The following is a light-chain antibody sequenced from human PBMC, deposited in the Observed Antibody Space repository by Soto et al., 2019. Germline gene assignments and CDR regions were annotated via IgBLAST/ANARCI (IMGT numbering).Light chain of an antibody. CDR3: QQYNNWPLP. Sequence: GGRVTITCRASQSISSWLAWYQQKPGKAPKLLIYDASSLESGVPSRFSGSGSETEFTLTISSLQSEDFAFYYCQQYNNWPLPFGGGTKV. CDR1: QSISSW. V-gene: IGKV1-5*01. J-gene: IGKJ4*01. CDR2: DAS.